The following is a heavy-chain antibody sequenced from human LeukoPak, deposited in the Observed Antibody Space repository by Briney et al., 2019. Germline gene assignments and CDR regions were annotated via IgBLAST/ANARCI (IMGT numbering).Heavy chain of an antibody. CDR1: GYTFTGYY. Sequence: ASVKVSCKASGYTFTGYYMHWVRQAPGQGLEWMGWINPNSGGTNYAQKFQGRVTMTRDTSISTAYMELSRLRSDDTAVYYCARVYDSFYDAFDIWGQGTMVTVSS. D-gene: IGHD3-9*01. V-gene: IGHV1-2*02. CDR3: ARVYDSFYDAFDI. J-gene: IGHJ3*02. CDR2: INPNSGGT.